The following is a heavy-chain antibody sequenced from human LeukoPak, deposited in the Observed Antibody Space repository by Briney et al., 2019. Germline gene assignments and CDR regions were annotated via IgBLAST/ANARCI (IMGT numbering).Heavy chain of an antibody. CDR2: ISGSGGST. Sequence: PGGSLRLSCAASGFTFSSYAMSWVRQAPGKGLEWVSAISGSGGSTYYADSVKGRFTISRDNSKNTLYLQMNSLRAEDTAVYYCAKGNVYDSSGYYGYWGQGTLVTVSS. CDR1: GFTFSSYA. V-gene: IGHV3-23*01. J-gene: IGHJ4*02. D-gene: IGHD3-22*01. CDR3: AKGNVYDSSGYYGY.